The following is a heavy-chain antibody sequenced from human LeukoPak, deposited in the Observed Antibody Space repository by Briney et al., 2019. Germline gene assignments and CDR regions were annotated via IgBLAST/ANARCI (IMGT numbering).Heavy chain of an antibody. CDR1: GFTFSNSA. J-gene: IGHJ5*02. V-gene: IGHV3-23*01. CDR3: AKYYSSGSDVRFDP. D-gene: IGHD6-19*01. CDR2: ISTSGSGT. Sequence: PGGSLRLSCAASGFTFSNSAMSWVRQAPGQGLEWVSSISTSGSGTYYADSVKGRFTISRGNSKNTLNLQMNSLRAEDTALYYCAKYYSSGSDVRFDPWGQGTLVTVSS.